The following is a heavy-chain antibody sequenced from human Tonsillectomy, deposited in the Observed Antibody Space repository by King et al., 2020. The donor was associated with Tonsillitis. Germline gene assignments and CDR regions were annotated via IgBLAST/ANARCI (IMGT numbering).Heavy chain of an antibody. CDR2: INRGSSYI. D-gene: IGHD1-1*01. Sequence: VQLVESGGGLVKPGGSLRLSCAASGFTFSDYDMNWVRQAPGKGLEWVSYINRGSSYIYYADSVKGRFTISRDNARNSLYLQMNSLRAEDRAVYYCAREWAKTARVGGMAVWGQGTTVTVSS. V-gene: IGHV3-21*01. J-gene: IGHJ6*02. CDR3: AREWAKTARVGGMAV. CDR1: GFTFSDYD.